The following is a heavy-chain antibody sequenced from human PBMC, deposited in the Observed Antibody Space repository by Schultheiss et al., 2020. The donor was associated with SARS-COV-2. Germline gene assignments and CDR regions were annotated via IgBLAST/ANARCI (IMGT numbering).Heavy chain of an antibody. CDR2: INHSGST. CDR3: ARGPQWLVPFDY. D-gene: IGHD6-19*01. CDR1: GGSISSSSYY. J-gene: IGHJ4*02. Sequence: SETLSLTCTVSGGSISSSSYYWGWIRQPPGKGLEWIGEINHSGSTNYNPSLKSRVTISVDTSKNQFSLKLSSVTAADTAVYYCARGPQWLVPFDYWGQGTLVTVSS. V-gene: IGHV4-39*07.